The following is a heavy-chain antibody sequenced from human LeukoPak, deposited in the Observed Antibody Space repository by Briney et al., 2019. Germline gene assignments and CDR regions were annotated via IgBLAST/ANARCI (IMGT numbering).Heavy chain of an antibody. CDR1: GFTFRNYW. CDR3: ARLEQWLTPY. J-gene: IGHJ4*02. CDR2: IKQDGSEK. Sequence: GGSLRLSCAVSGFTFRNYWMSWVRQAPGKGLEWVANIKQDGSEKNYVDSVKGRFTISRDNAKNSLYLQMNSLRVEDTAVYYCARLEQWLTPYWGQGTLVTVSS. D-gene: IGHD6-19*01. V-gene: IGHV3-7*01.